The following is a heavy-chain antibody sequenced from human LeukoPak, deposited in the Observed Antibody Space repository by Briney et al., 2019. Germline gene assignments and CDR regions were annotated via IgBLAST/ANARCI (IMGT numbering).Heavy chain of an antibody. CDR2: SNSDGSST. CDR1: GFTFSTYW. V-gene: IGHV3-74*01. J-gene: IGHJ3*02. CDR3: ARGTHASDM. Sequence: GGSLRLSCAASGFTFSTYWMNWVRQAPGKGLVWVSRSNSDGSSTSYADSVKGRFTISRDNAKNTLYLQMNSLRAEDTAVYYCARGTHASDMWGQGTMVTVSS. D-gene: IGHD1-1*01.